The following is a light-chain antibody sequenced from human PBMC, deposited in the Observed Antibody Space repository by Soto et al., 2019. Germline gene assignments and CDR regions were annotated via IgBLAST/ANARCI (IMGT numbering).Light chain of an antibody. CDR1: QSISNY. J-gene: IGKJ1*01. CDR3: QQYLNWPWT. CDR2: GAS. Sequence: EIVMTQSPPTLSVSPGEGVTLSCKASQSISNYLAWYQHKPGQAPRLLINGASIRATGFPARFSGSGSGEDFTLTISSVQSEDFAVYRCQQYLNWPWTFGQGTKVEIK. V-gene: IGKV3-15*01.